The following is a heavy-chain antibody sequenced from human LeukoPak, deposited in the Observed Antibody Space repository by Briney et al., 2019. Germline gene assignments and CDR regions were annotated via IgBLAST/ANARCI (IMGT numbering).Heavy chain of an antibody. CDR3: ARRGTAYCGGDCYFSWFDP. CDR2: IYPSDSDT. J-gene: IGHJ5*02. Sequence: GESLKISRKGSAYSFTNCWIGWVRQMPGKGLEWMGIIYPSDSDTRYSPSFQDQVTMSADKFISTAYLQWSSLKASDTAMYYCARRGTAYCGGDCYFSWFDPWGQGTLVTVSS. CDR1: AYSFTNCW. D-gene: IGHD2-21*02. V-gene: IGHV5-51*01.